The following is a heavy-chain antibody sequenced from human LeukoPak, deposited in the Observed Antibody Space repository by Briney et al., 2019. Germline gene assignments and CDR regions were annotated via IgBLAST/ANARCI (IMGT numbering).Heavy chain of an antibody. CDR2: ISVYNGNP. Sequence: GASVKVSCKASGYTFVSHGISWVRQAPGQGLEWMGWISVYNGNPNYAQKPQGRVTMTTDTSTSTAYMELRSLRSDDTAVYYCARHSYSSSWYESYYYYMDVWGKGTTVTVSS. CDR1: GYTFVSHG. D-gene: IGHD6-13*01. J-gene: IGHJ6*03. V-gene: IGHV1-18*01. CDR3: ARHSYSSSWYESYYYYMDV.